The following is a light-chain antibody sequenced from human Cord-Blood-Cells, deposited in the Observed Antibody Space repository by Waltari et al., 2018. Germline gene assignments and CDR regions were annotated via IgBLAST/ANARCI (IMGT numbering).Light chain of an antibody. Sequence: DIVMTKSPDSLAVSLGERATINCNSSQSVLYSSNNKNYLAWYQQKPGQPPKLLIYWASTRESGVPDRFSASGSGTDFTLTISSLQAEDVAVYYCQQYYSTPITFGQGTRLEIK. J-gene: IGKJ5*01. V-gene: IGKV4-1*01. CDR1: QSVLYSSNNKNY. CDR3: QQYYSTPIT. CDR2: WAS.